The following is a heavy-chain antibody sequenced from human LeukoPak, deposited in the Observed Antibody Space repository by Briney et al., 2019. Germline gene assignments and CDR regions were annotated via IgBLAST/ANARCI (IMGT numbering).Heavy chain of an antibody. CDR1: VGSFSGYY. CDR2: INHSGRT. CDR3: AKSNGYGLIDI. D-gene: IGHD3-22*01. Sequence: SETLSLTCAVYVGSFSGYYWSWIRQPPGKGLEWMGEINHSGRTNYNPSLKSRVTISVDTSRNQFSLKLNSVTAADTAVYYCAKSNGYGLIDIWGQGTMVTVSS. J-gene: IGHJ3*02. V-gene: IGHV4-34*01.